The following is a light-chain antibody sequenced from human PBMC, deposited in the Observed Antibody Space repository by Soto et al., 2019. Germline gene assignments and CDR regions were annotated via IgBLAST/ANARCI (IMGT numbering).Light chain of an antibody. V-gene: IGLV1-40*01. CDR3: SSYTSSSTPL. J-gene: IGLJ7*01. CDR2: GNR. CDR1: SSNLGAGYD. Sequence: QSALTQPPSVSGAPGQRVTLSCTGNSSNLGAGYDVHWYQQLPGAAPKLVIFGNRNRPSGVPERFSGSKSGNTASLTISGLQAEDEADYYCSSYTSSSTPLFGGGTQLTVL.